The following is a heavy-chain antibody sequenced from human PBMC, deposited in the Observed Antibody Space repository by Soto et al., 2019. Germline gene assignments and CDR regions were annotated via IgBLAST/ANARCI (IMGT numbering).Heavy chain of an antibody. V-gene: IGHV1-69*06. CDR3: ARGATTAWSSYYAMDV. D-gene: IGHD1-26*01. CDR1: RDTFSSYT. J-gene: IGHJ6*02. Sequence: QVQLVQSGAEVKKPGSSVKVSCKASRDTFSSYTISWVRQAPGQGLEWMGGIVPIYAAANYAQKFQGRVTITADKSTSTVYMEPTTLRSEDTAVYYCARGATTAWSSYYAMDVWGQGPTVTVSS. CDR2: IVPIYAAA.